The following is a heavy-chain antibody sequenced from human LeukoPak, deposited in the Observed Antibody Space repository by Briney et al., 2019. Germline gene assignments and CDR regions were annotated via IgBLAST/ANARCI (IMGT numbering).Heavy chain of an antibody. Sequence: QPGGSLRLSCAASGFTFSSYAMSWVRQAPGKGLEWVSAISGSGGSTYYADSVEGRFTISRDNSKNTLYLQMNSLRAEDTAVYYCAKDRTPGVVVPAAIHYWGQGTLVTVSS. J-gene: IGHJ4*02. CDR2: ISGSGGST. D-gene: IGHD2-2*01. CDR3: AKDRTPGVVVPAAIHY. V-gene: IGHV3-23*01. CDR1: GFTFSSYA.